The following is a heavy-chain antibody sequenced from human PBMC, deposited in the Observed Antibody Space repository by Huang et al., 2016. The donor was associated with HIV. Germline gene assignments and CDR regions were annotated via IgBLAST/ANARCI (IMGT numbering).Heavy chain of an antibody. Sequence: QVQLQQWGAGLLKPSETMSLTCAVYGGSFSGYFWIWIRQPPGKGLEWIGETNHSGNTNYNPSLNGRVTISVDTSKNQFSLKVSSVTAADTAVYFCARARSGYRTRYFHHWGQGTLVTVSS. J-gene: IGHJ1*01. CDR3: ARARSGYRTRYFHH. CDR2: TNHSGNT. CDR1: GGSFSGYF. D-gene: IGHD3-22*01. V-gene: IGHV4-34*01.